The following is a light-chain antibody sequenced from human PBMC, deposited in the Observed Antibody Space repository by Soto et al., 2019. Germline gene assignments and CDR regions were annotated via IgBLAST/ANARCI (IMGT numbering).Light chain of an antibody. J-gene: IGKJ1*01. V-gene: IGKV3-20*01. Sequence: EIVLTQSPGTLSLSPGERATLSCRASQSVSSSYLGWYQQKPGQAPRLLIYGASSRATGIPDRFSGSGSGTDFTLTISRLEPEDFAVYYCQQYGSSRTFGQGTKVDI. CDR3: QQYGSSRT. CDR1: QSVSSSY. CDR2: GAS.